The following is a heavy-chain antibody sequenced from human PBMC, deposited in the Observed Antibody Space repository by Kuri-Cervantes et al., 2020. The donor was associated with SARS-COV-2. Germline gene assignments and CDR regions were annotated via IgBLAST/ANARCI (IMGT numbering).Heavy chain of an antibody. CDR2: ISGSGGST. CDR3: ARGSWVTMGWYFDL. CDR1: GFTFSSYS. Sequence: GGSLRLSCAASGFTFSSYSMSWVCQAPGKGPEWVSAISGSGGSTYYADSVKGRFTISRDNSKNTLYLQMNSLRAEDTAVYYCARGSWVTMGWYFDLWGRGTLVTVSS. V-gene: IGHV3-23*01. J-gene: IGHJ2*01. D-gene: IGHD1-26*01.